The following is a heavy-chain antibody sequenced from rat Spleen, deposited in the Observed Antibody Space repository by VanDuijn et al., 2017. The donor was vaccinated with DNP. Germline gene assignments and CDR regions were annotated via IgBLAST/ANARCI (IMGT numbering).Heavy chain of an antibody. CDR3: AGRPPPTRGPFDY. CDR2: ISYDGSDT. Sequence: EVQLVESGGGLVQPGRSMRLSCAVSRITFSDHNMAWVRQAPKKGLEWVATISYDGSDTYYRDSVKGRFTISRDNAKSTLYLQMDSLRSEDTATYYCAGRPPPTRGPFDYWGQGVTVTVSS. CDR1: RITFSDHN. D-gene: IGHD1-4*01. J-gene: IGHJ2*01. V-gene: IGHV5-7*01.